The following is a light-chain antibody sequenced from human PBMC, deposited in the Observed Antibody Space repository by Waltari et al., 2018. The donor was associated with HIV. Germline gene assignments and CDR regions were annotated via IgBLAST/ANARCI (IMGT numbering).Light chain of an antibody. Sequence: EIVMTQSPATLSVSPGESATLSCRASQSVDSDFAWYQQKPGQAPRLHIYDASSRAAGVPARFRGSGSGTDFTLAISSLQSGDFAVYYCQQYNNWPYTFGQGTKLEIK. CDR1: QSVDSD. J-gene: IGKJ2*01. CDR3: QQYNNWPYT. V-gene: IGKV3-15*01. CDR2: DAS.